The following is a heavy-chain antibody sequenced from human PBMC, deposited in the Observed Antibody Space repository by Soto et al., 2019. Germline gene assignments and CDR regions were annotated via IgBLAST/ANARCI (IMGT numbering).Heavy chain of an antibody. CDR2: ISYDGSNK. J-gene: IGHJ4*02. Sequence: QVQLVESGGGVVQPGRSLRLSCAASGFTFSNYGIHWVRQAPGKGLEWLAVISYDGSNKHYADSVKGRFTVSRDNSNNTLYLQVNSRRAEDKTVFFYARYSRKYHGPIDYWGQGTLVTVSS. D-gene: IGHD1-26*01. CDR1: GFTFSNYG. CDR3: ARYSRKYHGPIDY. V-gene: IGHV3-30*03.